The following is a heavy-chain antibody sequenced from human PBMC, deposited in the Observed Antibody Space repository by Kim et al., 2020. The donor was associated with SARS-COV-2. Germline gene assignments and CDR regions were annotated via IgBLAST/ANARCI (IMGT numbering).Heavy chain of an antibody. D-gene: IGHD2-2*01. CDR2: ISSSGSTI. J-gene: IGHJ6*03. CDR1: GFTFSDYY. CDR3: ARDSKRYCSSTSCYYYYMDV. Sequence: GGSLRLSCAASGFTFSDYYMSWIRQAPGKGLEWVSYISSSGSTIYYADSVKGRFTISRDNAKNSLYLQMNSLRAEDTAVYYCARDSKRYCSSTSCYYYYMDVWGKGTTVTVSS. V-gene: IGHV3-11*01.